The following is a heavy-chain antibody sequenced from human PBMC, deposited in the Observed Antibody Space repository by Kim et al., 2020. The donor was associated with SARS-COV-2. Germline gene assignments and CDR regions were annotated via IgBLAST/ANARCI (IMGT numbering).Heavy chain of an antibody. CDR2: ISSSSSTI. CDR1: GFTFSSYS. CDR3: ARKVDAVRGVMAGMDV. D-gene: IGHD3-10*01. J-gene: IGHJ6*02. V-gene: IGHV3-48*04. Sequence: GGSLRLSCAASGFTFSSYSMNWVRQAPGKGLEWVSYISSSSSTIYYADSVKGRFTISRDNAKNSLYLQMNSLRAEDTAVYYCARKVDAVRGVMAGMDVWGQGTTVTVSS.